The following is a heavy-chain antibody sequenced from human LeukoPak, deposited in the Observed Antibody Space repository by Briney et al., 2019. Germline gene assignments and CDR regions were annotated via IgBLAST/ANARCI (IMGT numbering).Heavy chain of an antibody. V-gene: IGHV1-8*02. CDR2: MNPNSGNT. CDR3: ARLRLFDY. D-gene: IGHD4-17*01. J-gene: IGHJ4*02. CDR1: GYTFTGYY. Sequence: ASVKVSCKASGYTFTGYYMHWVRQAPGQGLEWMGWMNPNSGNTGYAQKFQGRVTMTRNTSITTAYMELSNLRSEDTAVYYCARLRLFDYWGQGTLVTVSS.